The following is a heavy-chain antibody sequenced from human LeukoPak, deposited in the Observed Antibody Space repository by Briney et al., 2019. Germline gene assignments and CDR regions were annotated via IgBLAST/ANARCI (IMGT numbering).Heavy chain of an antibody. CDR2: ISAYNGNT. CDR1: GYTFTSYG. Sequence: ASVKVSCKASGYTFTSYGISWVRQAPGQGLEWMGWISAYNGNTNYAQKLQGRVTMTTDTSTSTDYMELRSLRSDDTAVYYCARERKVVVTAMGDAFDIWGQGTMVTVSS. V-gene: IGHV1-18*01. J-gene: IGHJ3*02. CDR3: ARERKVVVTAMGDAFDI. D-gene: IGHD2-21*02.